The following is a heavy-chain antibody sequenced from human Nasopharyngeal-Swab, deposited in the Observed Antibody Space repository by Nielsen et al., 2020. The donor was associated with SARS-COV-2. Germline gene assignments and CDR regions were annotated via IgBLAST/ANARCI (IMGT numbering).Heavy chain of an antibody. Sequence: GESLKISCADSGFTFNNYNFNWVRQAPGKGLEWVSSISSSSSYIYYADSVKGRFTISRDNAKNSLYLQMSSLRAEDTAVYYCARDGLDYDFWSAYFMDVWGQGTTVTVSS. D-gene: IGHD3-3*01. CDR3: ARDGLDYDFWSAYFMDV. CDR1: GFTFNNYN. V-gene: IGHV3-21*01. CDR2: ISSSSSYI. J-gene: IGHJ6*02.